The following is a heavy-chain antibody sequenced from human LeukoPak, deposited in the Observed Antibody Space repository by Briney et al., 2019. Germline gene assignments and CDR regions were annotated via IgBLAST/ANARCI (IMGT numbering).Heavy chain of an antibody. J-gene: IGHJ5*02. Sequence: GASVKVSCKASGYTFTGYYMHWVRQAPGQGLEWMGRINPNSGGTNYAQKFQGRVTMTRDTSISTAYMELSRLRSDDTAVYYCARDRERMHWFDPWGQGTLVTVSS. V-gene: IGHV1-2*06. CDR2: INPNSGGT. CDR3: ARDRERMHWFDP. CDR1: GYTFTGYY. D-gene: IGHD2-15*01.